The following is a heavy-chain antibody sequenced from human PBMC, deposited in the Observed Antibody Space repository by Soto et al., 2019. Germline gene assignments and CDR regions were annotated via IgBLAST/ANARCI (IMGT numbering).Heavy chain of an antibody. D-gene: IGHD5-18*01. Sequence: ASVKVSCKASGYTFTSYGISWVRPAPGQGLEWMGWISAYNGNTNYAQKLKGRVTMTTDTSTSTAYMELRSLRSDDPAVYYSAREGAGYSYGYWGQGTLVTVAS. V-gene: IGHV1-18*01. J-gene: IGHJ4*02. CDR1: GYTFTSYG. CDR2: ISAYNGNT. CDR3: AREGAGYSYGY.